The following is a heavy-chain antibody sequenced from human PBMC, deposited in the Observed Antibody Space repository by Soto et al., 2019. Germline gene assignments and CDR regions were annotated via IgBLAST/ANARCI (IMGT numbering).Heavy chain of an antibody. CDR1: GASINSGGYY. CDR3: ASGKAGEVLIAY. CDR2: IYFSGST. D-gene: IGHD6-13*01. J-gene: IGHJ4*02. Sequence: SETLPLTCTVSGASINSGGYYLSWIRQLPGKGLEWIGYIYFSGSTYYNPSLESRVTISLDTSQNQFSLKLGSVTAADTAVYYGASGKAGEVLIAYWGQGTLGTVS. V-gene: IGHV4-31*03.